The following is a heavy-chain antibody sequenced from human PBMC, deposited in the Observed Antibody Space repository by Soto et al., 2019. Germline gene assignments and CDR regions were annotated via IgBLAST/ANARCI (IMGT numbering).Heavy chain of an antibody. J-gene: IGHJ4*02. V-gene: IGHV4-59*08. CDR2: VYNTGST. CDR1: GGSISSYY. D-gene: IGHD3-3*01. CDR3: ARSDFWSGYYTDY. Sequence: SETLSLTCTVSGGSISSYYWSWIRQPPGKGLEWIGYVYNTGSTIYNPSLKSRVTISVDTSKNQFSLKLSSVTAADTAVYYCARSDFWSGYYTDYWGQGTLVTVSS.